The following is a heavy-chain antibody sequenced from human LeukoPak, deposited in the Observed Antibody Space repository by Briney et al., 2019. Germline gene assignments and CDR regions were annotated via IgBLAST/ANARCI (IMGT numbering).Heavy chain of an antibody. CDR1: GFTFSSYD. Sequence: GRSLRLSCAASGFTFSSYDMHWVRQAPGKGLEWVSVISYDGSNKYYADSVKGRFTISRDNSKNTLYLQMNSLRAEDTAVYYCAKSSNIVVVPAAMVDYWGQGTLVTVSS. CDR3: AKSSNIVVVPAAMVDY. V-gene: IGHV3-30*18. D-gene: IGHD2-2*01. CDR2: ISYDGSNK. J-gene: IGHJ4*02.